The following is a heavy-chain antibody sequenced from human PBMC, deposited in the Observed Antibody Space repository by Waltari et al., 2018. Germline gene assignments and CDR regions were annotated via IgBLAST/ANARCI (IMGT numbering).Heavy chain of an antibody. V-gene: IGHV4-61*02. D-gene: IGHD5-18*01. CDR3: AVSPDTATSRAAFHF. Sequence: QVQLQESGPGLATASQTLSLTCDVSGGSISNLNFYWGWIRQPAGKGLEWIGRIYRSGVTDYNPSLRGRATMFLDMSKNQFSLTVDSLIAADTAVYYCAVSPDTATSRAAFHFWGPGTTVSVSS. CDR2: IYRSGVT. CDR1: GGSISNLNFY. J-gene: IGHJ6*02.